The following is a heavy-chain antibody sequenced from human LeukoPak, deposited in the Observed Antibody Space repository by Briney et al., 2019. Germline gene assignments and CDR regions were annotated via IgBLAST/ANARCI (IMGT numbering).Heavy chain of an antibody. CDR2: ILDSGTT. CDR1: GGSFTSGDSS. Sequence: SETLSLTCVVSGGSFTSGDSSWRWSWSWVRLPPREGLEWIGHILDSGTTYYNPSLKSRVAISLDRSNNHFSLKLTSVAAADTAVYFCARGNPYRGDCSGGDCPMGLFGYATDVWGQGTTVTVSS. J-gene: IGHJ6*02. V-gene: IGHV4-30-2*01. CDR3: ARGNPYRGDCSGGDCPMGLFGYATDV. D-gene: IGHD2-15*01.